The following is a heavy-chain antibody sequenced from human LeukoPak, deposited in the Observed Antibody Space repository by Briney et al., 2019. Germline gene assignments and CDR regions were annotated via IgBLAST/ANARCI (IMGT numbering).Heavy chain of an antibody. V-gene: IGHV3-33*06. Sequence: PGASMRLSCASSGFTFSHFGFHSVRQPPGKGLEWVAVIWSDGTNKYYGDSVKGRFIIQRDDSQKTVYLQMNRLRAEDTAIYYCAKDAQRGFDYSNSLEYWGQGSLVTVSS. CDR1: GFTFSHFG. D-gene: IGHD4-11*01. CDR3: AKDAQRGFDYSNSLEY. J-gene: IGHJ4*02. CDR2: IWSDGTNK.